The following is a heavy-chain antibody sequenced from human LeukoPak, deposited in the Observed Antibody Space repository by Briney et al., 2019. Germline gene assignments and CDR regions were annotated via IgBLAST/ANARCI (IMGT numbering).Heavy chain of an antibody. J-gene: IGHJ4*02. V-gene: IGHV3-11*06. D-gene: IGHD6-19*01. Sequence: PGGSLRLSCVASGFTFSDYYVSWIRQAPGKGLEWVSYITAGTTYTKYADSVKGRFTISRDTTKNSVSPQMNSLRVEDTAVYYCAKSLDSSSWFYFDHWAWELWSPSP. CDR3: AKSLDSSSWFYFDH. CDR2: ITAGTTYT. CDR1: GFTFSDYY.